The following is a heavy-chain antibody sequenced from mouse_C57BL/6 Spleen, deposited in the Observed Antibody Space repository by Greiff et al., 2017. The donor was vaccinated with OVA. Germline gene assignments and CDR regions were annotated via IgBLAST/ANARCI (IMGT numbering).Heavy chain of an antibody. V-gene: IGHV8-8*01. D-gene: IGHD2-4*01. Sequence: QVTLKECGPGILQPSQTLSLTCSFSGFSLSTFGMGVGWIRQPSGKGLEWLAHIWWDDDKYYNPALKSRLTISKDTSKNQVFLKIANVDTADTATYYCARIAPPDYDDDEYAMDYWGQGTSVTVSS. J-gene: IGHJ4*01. CDR1: GFSLSTFGMG. CDR3: ARIAPPDYDDDEYAMDY. CDR2: IWWDDDK.